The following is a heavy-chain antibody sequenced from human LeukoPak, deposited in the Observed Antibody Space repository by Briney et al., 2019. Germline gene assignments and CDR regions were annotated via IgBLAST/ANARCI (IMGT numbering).Heavy chain of an antibody. Sequence: GGSLRLSCAASGFTVSSNYMSWVRQAPGKGLEWVSVIYSGGSTYYADSVKGRFIISRDSSKNTLYLQMNSLRAEDTAVYYCAKGPYYNILTGYRKGGAFDVWGRGTMVTVSS. CDR1: GFTVSSNY. CDR2: IYSGGST. J-gene: IGHJ3*01. V-gene: IGHV3-53*05. CDR3: AKGPYYNILTGYRKGGAFDV. D-gene: IGHD3-9*01.